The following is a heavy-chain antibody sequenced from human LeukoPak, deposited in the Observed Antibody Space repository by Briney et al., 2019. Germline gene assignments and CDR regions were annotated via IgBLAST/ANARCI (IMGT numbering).Heavy chain of an antibody. D-gene: IGHD3-22*01. V-gene: IGHV1-2*06. J-gene: IGHJ4*02. CDR2: INPNSGGT. CDR3: ATSAQGSGYSPLGY. Sequence: ASVKVSCKASGYTFTGYYMHWVRRAPGQGLEWMGRINPNSGGTNYAQKFQGRVSMTRDTSISTAYMELSRLRSDDTAVYYCATSAQGSGYSPLGYWGQGTLVTVSS. CDR1: GYTFTGYY.